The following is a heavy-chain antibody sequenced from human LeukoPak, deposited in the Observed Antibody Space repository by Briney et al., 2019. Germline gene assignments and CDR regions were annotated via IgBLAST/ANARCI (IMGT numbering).Heavy chain of an antibody. V-gene: IGHV3-23*01. Sequence: GGSLRLSCAASGFTFSSHAMSWVRQAPGKGLEWVSAISGPGGGTYYADSVKGRFTISRDNSKNTLYLQMNSLRVEDTAIYYCAKAPQGYNSYALPANWGQGTLVTVSS. CDR1: GFTFSSHA. J-gene: IGHJ4*02. CDR2: ISGPGGGT. D-gene: IGHD2/OR15-2a*01. CDR3: AKAPQGYNSYALPAN.